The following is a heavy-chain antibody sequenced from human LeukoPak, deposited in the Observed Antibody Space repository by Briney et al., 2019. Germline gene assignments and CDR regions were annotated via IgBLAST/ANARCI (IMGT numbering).Heavy chain of an antibody. CDR3: ARESYCSSPSCSHDY. J-gene: IGHJ4*02. D-gene: IGHD2-2*01. CDR1: GGTFSSYA. Sequence: ASVKVSCKASGGTFSSYAISWVRQAPGQGLEWMGGIIPIFGTANYAQKFQGRVTITTDESTSTAYMELSGLRSDDTAVYYCARESYCSSPSCSHDYWGQGTLVTVSS. V-gene: IGHV1-69*05. CDR2: IIPIFGTA.